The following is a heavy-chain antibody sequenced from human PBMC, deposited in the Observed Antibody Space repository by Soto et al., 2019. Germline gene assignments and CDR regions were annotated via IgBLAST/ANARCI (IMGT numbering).Heavy chain of an antibody. J-gene: IGHJ4*02. Sequence: ASVKVSCKASGGTFSSYAISWVRQAPGQGLEWMGGIIPIFGTANYAQKFQGRVTITADESTSTAYMELSSLRSEDTAVYYCATAGRIVGATIAGYYFDYWGQGPLVTVSS. CDR2: IIPIFGTA. D-gene: IGHD1-26*01. CDR3: ATAGRIVGATIAGYYFDY. V-gene: IGHV1-69*13. CDR1: GGTFSSYA.